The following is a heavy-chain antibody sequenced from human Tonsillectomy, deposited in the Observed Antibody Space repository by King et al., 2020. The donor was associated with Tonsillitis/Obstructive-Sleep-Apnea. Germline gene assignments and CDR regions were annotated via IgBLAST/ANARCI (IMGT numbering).Heavy chain of an antibody. CDR1: GGTFNSYA. CDR3: ARASVYCSGGSCYSVFYYYYMDV. V-gene: IGHV1-69*01. CDR2: IIPVFGTA. Sequence: QLVQSGAEVKKPGSSVKVSCKASGGTFNSYAISWVRQAPGQGLEWMGGIIPVFGTANYAQKFQGRVTITADESTSTAHMELSSLRSEDTAVYYCARASVYCSGGSCYSVFYYYYMDVWGKGTAVTVSS. D-gene: IGHD2-15*01. J-gene: IGHJ6*03.